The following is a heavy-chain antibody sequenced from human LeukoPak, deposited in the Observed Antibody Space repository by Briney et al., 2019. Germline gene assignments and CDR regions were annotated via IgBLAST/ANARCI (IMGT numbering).Heavy chain of an antibody. D-gene: IGHD2-2*01. CDR1: GFTFSSYD. J-gene: IGHJ5*02. Sequence: PGGSLRLSCAASGFTFSSYDMHWVRQAPGKGLEWVAVISYDGSNKYYADSVKGRFTISRDNSKNTLYLQMNSLRAEDTAVYYCARETIVVVPAAKFSKFDPWGQGTLVTVSS. CDR3: ARETIVVVPAAKFSKFDP. V-gene: IGHV3-30-3*01. CDR2: ISYDGSNK.